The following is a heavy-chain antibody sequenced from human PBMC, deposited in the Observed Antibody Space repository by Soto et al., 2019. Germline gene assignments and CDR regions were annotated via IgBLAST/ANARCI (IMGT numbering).Heavy chain of an antibody. CDR2: IYPGDSDT. CDR1: GYSFTSYW. J-gene: IGHJ5*02. D-gene: IGHD3-3*01. Sequence: GESLKISCKGSGYSFTSYWIGWVRQMPGKGLEWMGIIYPGDSDTRYSPSFQGQVTISADKSISTAYLQWSSLKASDTAMYYCARQIPRGYYDFWSGYGYNWFDPWGQGTLVTAPQ. CDR3: ARQIPRGYYDFWSGYGYNWFDP. V-gene: IGHV5-51*01.